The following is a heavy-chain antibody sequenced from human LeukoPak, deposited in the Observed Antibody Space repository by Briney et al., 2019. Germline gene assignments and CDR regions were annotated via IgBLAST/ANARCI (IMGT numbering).Heavy chain of an antibody. Sequence: SETLSLTCAVYGGSFSGDYWSWIRQPAGKGLEWIGRIFTSGSTAYNPSLKSRVTMSLDTSKNQFFLKLSSVTAADTAAYFCSRGGANDLWGQGTLVTVSS. CDR2: IFTSGST. CDR3: SRGGANDL. CDR1: GGSFSGDY. V-gene: IGHV4-59*10. J-gene: IGHJ5*02. D-gene: IGHD3-16*01.